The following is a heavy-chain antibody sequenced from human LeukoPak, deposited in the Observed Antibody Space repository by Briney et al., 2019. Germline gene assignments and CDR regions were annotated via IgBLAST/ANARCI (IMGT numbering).Heavy chain of an antibody. J-gene: IGHJ4*02. Sequence: SETLSLTCTVSGGSISSSSYYWGWIRQPPGTGLEWIGSIYYSGSTYYNPSLKSRVTISVDTSKNQFSLKLSSVTAADTAVYYCARQEVHYYDSSGYYFDYWGQGTLVTVSS. CDR3: ARQEVHYYDSSGYYFDY. D-gene: IGHD3-22*01. CDR1: GGSISSSSYY. CDR2: IYYSGST. V-gene: IGHV4-39*01.